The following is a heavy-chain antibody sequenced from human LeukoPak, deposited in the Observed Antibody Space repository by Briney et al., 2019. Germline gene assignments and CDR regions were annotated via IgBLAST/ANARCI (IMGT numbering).Heavy chain of an antibody. CDR2: IYYSGST. Sequence: SETLSLTCTVSGGSISSYYWSWIRQPPGKGLEWIGYIYYSGSTNYNPSLKSRVIISVDTSKNQFSLKLSSVTAADTAVYYCARDLGDGDAFDIWGQGTMVTVSS. CDR3: ARDLGDGDAFDI. D-gene: IGHD3-16*01. V-gene: IGHV4-59*01. J-gene: IGHJ3*02. CDR1: GGSISSYY.